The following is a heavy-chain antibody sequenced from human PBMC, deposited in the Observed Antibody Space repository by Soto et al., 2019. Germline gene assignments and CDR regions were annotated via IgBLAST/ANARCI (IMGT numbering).Heavy chain of an antibody. CDR2: INHSGGT. CDR3: ARRQLGRYYGMDV. CDR1: GGSFSGYY. J-gene: IGHJ6*02. V-gene: IGHV4-34*01. Sequence: PSETLSLTCAVYGGSFSGYYWSWIRQPPGKGLEWIGEINHSGGTNYNPSLKSRVTISVDTSKNQFSLKLSSVTAADTAVYYCARRQLGRYYGMDVWGQGTTVTV. D-gene: IGHD6-13*01.